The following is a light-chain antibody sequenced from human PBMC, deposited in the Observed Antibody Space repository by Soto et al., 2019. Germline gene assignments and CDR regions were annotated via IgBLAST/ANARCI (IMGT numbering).Light chain of an antibody. CDR3: SSFASSRTWV. CDR2: DVS. CDR1: STDVGAYNY. J-gene: IGLJ1*01. V-gene: IGLV2-14*03. Sequence: QSVLTQPASVSGSPGQSITISCAGTSTDVGAYNYVSWYQQHPGRAPELMIYDVSNRPSGVSDRFSASKSVNTASLTISGLQAEDEADYYCSSFASSRTWVFGTGTKLTVL.